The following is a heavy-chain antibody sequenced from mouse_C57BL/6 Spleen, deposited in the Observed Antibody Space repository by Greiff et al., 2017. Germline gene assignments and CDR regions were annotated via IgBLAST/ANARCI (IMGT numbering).Heavy chain of an antibody. J-gene: IGHJ1*03. CDR1: GFTFSDYG. Sequence: EVKLVESGGGLVKPGGSLKLSCAASGFTFSDYGMHWVRQAPEKGLEWVAYISSGSSTIYYADTVKGRFTISRDNAKNRLFLQMTSLRSEDTAMYSGARRDYDDGWYFGVWGTGTTVTVSS. CDR2: ISSGSSTI. V-gene: IGHV5-17*01. D-gene: IGHD2-4*01. CDR3: ARRDYDDGWYFGV.